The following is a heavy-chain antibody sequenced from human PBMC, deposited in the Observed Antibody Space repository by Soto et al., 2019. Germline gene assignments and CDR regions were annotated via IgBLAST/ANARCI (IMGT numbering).Heavy chain of an antibody. D-gene: IGHD3-22*01. CDR2: ISGSGTKT. Sequence: EVHLLESGGALVQPGGSLRLSCAASGFGFSSYAMSWVRQAPGKGLDWVSAISGSGTKTHYADSVKGRFTISRDNSKNTLYLQMNSLRAEDTAVYYCAKDHPVIEVVKVFEYWGRGALVTVSS. CDR1: GFGFSSYA. CDR3: AKDHPVIEVVKVFEY. V-gene: IGHV3-23*01. J-gene: IGHJ4*02.